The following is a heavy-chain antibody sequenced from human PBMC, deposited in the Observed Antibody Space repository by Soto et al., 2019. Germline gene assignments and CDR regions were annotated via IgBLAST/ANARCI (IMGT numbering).Heavy chain of an antibody. CDR3: ASSGSYSYYFDY. D-gene: IGHD1-26*01. J-gene: IGHJ4*02. Sequence: VQLLESGGGLVQPGGSLRLSCAASGFTFSDYYMSWIRQAPGKGLEWVSYISSSSSYTNYADSVKGRFTISRDNAKNSLYLQMNSLRAEDTAVYYCASSGSYSYYFDYWGQGTLVTVSS. CDR1: GFTFSDYY. V-gene: IGHV3-11*03. CDR2: ISSSSSYT.